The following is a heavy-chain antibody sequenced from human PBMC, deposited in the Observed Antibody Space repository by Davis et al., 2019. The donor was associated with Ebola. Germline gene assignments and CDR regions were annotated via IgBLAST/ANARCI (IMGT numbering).Heavy chain of an antibody. D-gene: IGHD3-22*01. CDR1: GYTFTGYY. CDR3: ARVLPYYYDSSGYYPFDY. J-gene: IGHJ4*02. V-gene: IGHV1-2*02. CDR2: INPNSGGT. Sequence: ASVKVSCKASGYTFTGYYMHWVRQAPGQGLEWMGWINPNSGGTNYAQKFQGRVTMTRDTSISTAYMELSRLRSDDTAVYYCARVLPYYYDSSGYYPFDYWGQGTLVTVSS.